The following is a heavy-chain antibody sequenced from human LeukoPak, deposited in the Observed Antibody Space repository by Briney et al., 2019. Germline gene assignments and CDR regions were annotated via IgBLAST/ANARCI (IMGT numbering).Heavy chain of an antibody. D-gene: IGHD3-22*01. Sequence: PGGSLRLSCAASGFTFNDYGMSWVRQGPGKGLEWVSGINWNGGTTGYADSVRGRFTISRDNAKNSLYLQMNSLRAEDTALYYCARDKHYYDSSNYVWGQGTLVIVSS. V-gene: IGHV3-20*04. CDR2: INWNGGTT. CDR3: ARDKHYYDSSNYV. J-gene: IGHJ4*02. CDR1: GFTFNDYG.